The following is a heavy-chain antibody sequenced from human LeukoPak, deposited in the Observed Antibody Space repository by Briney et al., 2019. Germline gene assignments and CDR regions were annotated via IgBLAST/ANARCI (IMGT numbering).Heavy chain of an antibody. Sequence: SETLSLTCTLSGDSINSGGYCWHWFRQLPGKGLEWIWYIYSSGNTIYNPSLKSRVVISVDTSKNQFSLRLSAVTAADTALYYCAGSEAPITPPPYGMGVWGQGTKVTVSS. CDR3: AGSEAPITPPPYGMGV. V-gene: IGHV4-31*03. CDR2: IYSSGNT. D-gene: IGHD3-10*01. J-gene: IGHJ6*02. CDR1: GDSINSGGYC.